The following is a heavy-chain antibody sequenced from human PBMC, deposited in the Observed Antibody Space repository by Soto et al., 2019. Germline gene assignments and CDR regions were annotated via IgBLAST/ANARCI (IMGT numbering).Heavy chain of an antibody. D-gene: IGHD3-16*02. CDR1: GFTFSSYA. CDR3: ARAGITFGGVIAHFDY. V-gene: IGHV3-64*01. CDR2: ISSNGGST. Sequence: EVQLVESGGGLVQSGGSLRLSCAASGFTFSSYAMHWVRQAPGKGLEYVSAISSNGGSTYYANSVKGRFTISRDNSKNTLYLQMGSLRAEDMAVYYCARAGITFGGVIAHFDYWGQGTLVTVSS. J-gene: IGHJ4*02.